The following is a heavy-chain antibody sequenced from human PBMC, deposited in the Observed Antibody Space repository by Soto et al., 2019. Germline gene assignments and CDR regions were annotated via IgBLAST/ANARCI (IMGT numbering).Heavy chain of an antibody. J-gene: IGHJ6*02. CDR1: GFTFSRHA. CDR3: AKCGPGLYYYYYYGMDV. Sequence: GGSLRLSCEGSGFTFSRHALHWVRQAPGKGLEWVSAISGSGGSTYYADSVKGRFTISRDNSKNTLYLQMNSLRAEDTAVYYCAKCGPGLYYYYYYGMDVWGQGTTVTVSS. D-gene: IGHD3-10*01. CDR2: ISGSGGST. V-gene: IGHV3-23*01.